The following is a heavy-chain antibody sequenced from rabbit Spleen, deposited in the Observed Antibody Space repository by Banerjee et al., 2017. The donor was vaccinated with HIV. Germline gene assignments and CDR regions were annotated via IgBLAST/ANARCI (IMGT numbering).Heavy chain of an antibody. CDR3: ARDLVTVIGWNFNL. V-gene: IGHV1S45*01. J-gene: IGHJ4*01. CDR2: IDTNDGDT. D-gene: IGHD1-1*01. CDR1: GFSFSSNW. Sequence: LEESGGGLVKPGGTLTLTCTVSGFSFSSNWICWFRQAPGKGLEWIACIDTNDGDTDYASWAKGRFIMFRTSSTTVTLQMTSLTVADTATYFCARDLVTVIGWNFNLWGPGTLVTVS.